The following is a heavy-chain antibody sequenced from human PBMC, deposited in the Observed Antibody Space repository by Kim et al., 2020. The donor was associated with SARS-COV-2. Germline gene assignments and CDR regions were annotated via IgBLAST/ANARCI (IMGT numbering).Heavy chain of an antibody. Sequence: ASVKVSCKASGYTFTSYDINWVRQATGQGLEWMGWMNPNSGNTSYAQKFQGRVTMTRNTSISTAYMELSSLRSEDTAVYYCARARWVTIFGVVIRQYYFDYWGQGTLVTVSS. CDR3: ARARWVTIFGVVIRQYYFDY. CDR1: GYTFTSYD. D-gene: IGHD3-3*01. V-gene: IGHV1-8*01. J-gene: IGHJ4*02. CDR2: MNPNSGNT.